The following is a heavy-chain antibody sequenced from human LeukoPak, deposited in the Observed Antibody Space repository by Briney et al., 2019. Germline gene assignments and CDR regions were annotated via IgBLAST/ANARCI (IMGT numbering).Heavy chain of an antibody. CDR2: IWHDGSND. D-gene: IGHD3-22*01. J-gene: IGHJ4*02. V-gene: IGHV3-33*06. CDR1: GFIFSSYG. Sequence: GGSLRLSCAASGFIFSSYGMHWVRQAPGKGLEWVARIWHDGSNDDYADSVKGRFTISRDNSKNTLYLQMNSLRAEDTAKYYCAKVTGDYYDTSGAFDYWGQGTLVTVSS. CDR3: AKVTGDYYDTSGAFDY.